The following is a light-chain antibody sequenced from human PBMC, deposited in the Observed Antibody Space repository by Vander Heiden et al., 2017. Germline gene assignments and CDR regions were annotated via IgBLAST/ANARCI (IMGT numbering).Light chain of an antibody. CDR2: AAS. CDR1: QSIGDY. Sequence: DIQMTQSPSSLSASVGDRVTITCRASQSIGDYLNWYQQKPGKAPNLLIYAASSLQSGVPSRFSGSGFGTDFTLTISSLQPEDFATYYCQQSDSAPGGTIGQGTKVEIK. CDR3: QQSDSAPGGT. J-gene: IGKJ1*01. V-gene: IGKV1-39*01.